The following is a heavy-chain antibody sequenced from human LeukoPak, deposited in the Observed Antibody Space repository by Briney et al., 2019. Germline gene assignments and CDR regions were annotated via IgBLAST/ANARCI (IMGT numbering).Heavy chain of an antibody. CDR3: ARVGVYYSSGWYGY. Sequence: GASVKVSCKTSGYTFTSYDINWVRQATGQGLEWMGWMNPNSGNTGYAQKLQGRVTMTRNTSISTAYMELSSLRSEDTAVYYCARVGVYYSSGWYGYWGQGTLVTVSS. CDR1: GYTFTSYD. V-gene: IGHV1-8*01. CDR2: MNPNSGNT. D-gene: IGHD6-19*01. J-gene: IGHJ4*02.